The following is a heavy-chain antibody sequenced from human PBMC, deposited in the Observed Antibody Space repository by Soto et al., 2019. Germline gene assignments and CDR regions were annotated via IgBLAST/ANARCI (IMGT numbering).Heavy chain of an antibody. CDR3: AREGYYDILTGYWPYYFDY. J-gene: IGHJ4*02. V-gene: IGHV3-7*01. Sequence: GGSLRLSCAASGFTFSSYWMSWVRQAPGKGLEWVANIKQDGSEKYYVDSVKGRFTISRDNAKNSLYLQMNSLRAEDTAVYYCAREGYYDILTGYWPYYFDYWGQGTLVTVSS. D-gene: IGHD3-9*01. CDR1: GFTFSSYW. CDR2: IKQDGSEK.